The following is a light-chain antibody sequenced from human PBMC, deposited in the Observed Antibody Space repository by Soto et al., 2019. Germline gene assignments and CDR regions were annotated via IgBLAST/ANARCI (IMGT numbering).Light chain of an antibody. CDR1: SSDVGSYNL. Sequence: QSVLTQPASVSGSPGQSITISCTGTSSDVGSYNLVSWYQQHPGKAPKLMIYEVGKRPSGVSNRFSGSKSGNTASLTISGLQAEDEAYYFCCSYAGSSTPLIFGTLTYVTVL. CDR3: CSYAGSSTPLI. CDR2: EVG. V-gene: IGLV2-23*02. J-gene: IGLJ1*01.